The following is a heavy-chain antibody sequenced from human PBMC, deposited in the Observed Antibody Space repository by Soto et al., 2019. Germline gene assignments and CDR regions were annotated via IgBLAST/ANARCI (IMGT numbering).Heavy chain of an antibody. D-gene: IGHD2-15*01. CDR1: GGSISSGDYY. CDR3: ARWWTGSRQGFDP. J-gene: IGHJ5*02. V-gene: IGHV4-31*03. Sequence: QVQLQESGPGLVKPSQTLSLTCTVSGGSISSGDYYWSWIRQHPGKGLEWIGYIYYSGSTYYNPSLKRRVTISVDTSKNQFSLKLSCVTAAHTAVYYCARWWTGSRQGFDPWGQGTLVTVSS. CDR2: IYYSGST.